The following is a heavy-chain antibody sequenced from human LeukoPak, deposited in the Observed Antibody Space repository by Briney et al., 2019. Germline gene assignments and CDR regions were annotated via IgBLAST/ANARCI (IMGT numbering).Heavy chain of an antibody. CDR3: ARVGWDVVVVAATADDY. Sequence: GGSLRLSCAASGFTFSTYRMNWVRQAPGKGLEWVSSIISSSSYIYYADSVKGRFTISRDNAKNSLYLQMNSLRVEDTAVYYCARVGWDVVVVAATADDYWGQGTLVTVSS. CDR2: IISSSSYI. CDR1: GFTFSTYR. D-gene: IGHD2-15*01. V-gene: IGHV3-21*01. J-gene: IGHJ4*02.